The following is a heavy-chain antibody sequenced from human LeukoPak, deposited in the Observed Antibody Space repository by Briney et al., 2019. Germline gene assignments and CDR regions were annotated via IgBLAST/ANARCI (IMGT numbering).Heavy chain of an antibody. J-gene: IGHJ4*02. D-gene: IGHD3-10*01. V-gene: IGHV1-24*01. Sequence: ASVKVSCKVSGYTLTELSMHWVRQAPGKGLEWMGGFDPEDGETIYAQKFQGRVTMTGDTSTDTAYMELSSLRSEDTAVYYCATDLRVLWFGELLYWGQGTLVTVSS. CDR2: FDPEDGET. CDR1: GYTLTELS. CDR3: ATDLRVLWFGELLY.